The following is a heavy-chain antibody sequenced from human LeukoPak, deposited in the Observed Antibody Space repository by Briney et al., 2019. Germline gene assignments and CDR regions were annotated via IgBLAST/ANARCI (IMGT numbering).Heavy chain of an antibody. J-gene: IGHJ3*02. D-gene: IGHD4-11*01. V-gene: IGHV3-48*01. CDR1: GFTFSSYS. CDR3: ARVRPTVTTKGGAFDI. CDR2: ISSSSSTI. Sequence: GGSLRLSCAASGFTFSSYSMNWVRQAPGKGLEWVSYISSSSSTIYYADSVKGRFTISRDNAKNSLYLHMNSLRAEDTAVYYCARVRPTVTTKGGAFDIWGQGTMVTVSS.